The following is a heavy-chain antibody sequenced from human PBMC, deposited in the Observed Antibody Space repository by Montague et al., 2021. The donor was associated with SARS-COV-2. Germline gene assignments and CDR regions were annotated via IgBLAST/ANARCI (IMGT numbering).Heavy chain of an antibody. CDR3: ARGDHPQSASWYFFDT. D-gene: IGHD6-13*01. CDR1: GGSITYYY. J-gene: IGHJ4*02. V-gene: IGHV4-4*07. Sequence: SETLSLTCTVSGGSITYYYWYWLRQSAAKGLEWIGRIYSSGNANYSPSLKSRVTMSVDTSQNQFSLKLISLTAADTAVYYCARGDHPQSASWYFFDTWGQGALVTVSS. CDR2: IYSSGNA.